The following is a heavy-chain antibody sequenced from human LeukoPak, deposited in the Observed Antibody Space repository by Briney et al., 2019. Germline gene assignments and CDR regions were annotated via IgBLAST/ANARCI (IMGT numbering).Heavy chain of an antibody. Sequence: PSETPSLTCTVSGGSISSSSYYWGWIRQPPGKGLEWIGSIYYSGSTYYNPSLKSRVTISVDTSKNQFSLNLSSVTAADTAVYYCARHRYYDFWSGSYFDYWGQGTLVTVSS. CDR1: GGSISSSSYY. J-gene: IGHJ4*02. CDR2: IYYSGST. CDR3: ARHRYYDFWSGSYFDY. D-gene: IGHD3-3*01. V-gene: IGHV4-39*01.